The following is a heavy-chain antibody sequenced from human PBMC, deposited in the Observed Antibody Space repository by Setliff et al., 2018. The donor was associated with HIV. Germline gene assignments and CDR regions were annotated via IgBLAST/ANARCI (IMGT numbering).Heavy chain of an antibody. Sequence: NPSETLSLTCTVSGGSISSSSYYWGWIRQPPGKGLEWIGSIYYSGSTYYNPSLKSRVTISVDTSKNQFSLKLSSVTAADTAVYYCARVNNFWSGYYAYYYYYMDVWGKGTTVTVSS. CDR1: GGSISSSSYY. J-gene: IGHJ6*03. V-gene: IGHV4-39*07. D-gene: IGHD3-3*01. CDR2: IYYSGST. CDR3: ARVNNFWSGYYAYYYYYMDV.